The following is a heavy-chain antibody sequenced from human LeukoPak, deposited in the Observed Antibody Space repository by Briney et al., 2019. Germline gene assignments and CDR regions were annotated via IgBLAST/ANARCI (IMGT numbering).Heavy chain of an antibody. V-gene: IGHV1-2*02. CDR2: INPNSGGT. CDR1: GYTFTGYY. Sequence: ASVKVSCKASGYTFTGYYVHWVRQAPGQGLEWMGWINPNSGGTKYAQKFQGRVTMTRDTSITTAYMELSSLRSDDTAVYYCARDSGMVRGTVDYWGQGTLVTVSS. J-gene: IGHJ4*02. D-gene: IGHD3-10*01. CDR3: ARDSGMVRGTVDY.